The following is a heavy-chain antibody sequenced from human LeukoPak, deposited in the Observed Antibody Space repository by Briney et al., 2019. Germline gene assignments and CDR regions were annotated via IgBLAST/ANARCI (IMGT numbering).Heavy chain of an antibody. J-gene: IGHJ6*03. CDR3: AREGPAASTFFYYFMDV. CDR1: GDSISNYY. D-gene: IGHD2-2*01. V-gene: IGHV4-4*07. Sequence: SETLSLTCTASGDSISNYYWSWIRQPAGKGLEWIGRMYTSGATNYNPSLKSRATMSVDTSKNQLSLRLSSVTAADRAVYYCAREGPAASTFFYYFMDVWGKGTTVTVSS. CDR2: MYTSGAT.